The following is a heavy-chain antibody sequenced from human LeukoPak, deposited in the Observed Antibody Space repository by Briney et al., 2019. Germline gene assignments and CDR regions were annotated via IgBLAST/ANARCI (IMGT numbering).Heavy chain of an antibody. CDR3: ARETVSASYFDY. CDR1: GFTFSSYW. D-gene: IGHD1-1*01. V-gene: IGHV3-7*01. Sequence: GGSLRLSCAVSGFTFSSYWMNWVREAPGKGLEWVANINRDGSEKYYVDSLKGRFTISRDNAKNSLYLQMNSLRAEDTAVYYCARETVSASYFDYWGQGTLVTVSS. J-gene: IGHJ4*02. CDR2: INRDGSEK.